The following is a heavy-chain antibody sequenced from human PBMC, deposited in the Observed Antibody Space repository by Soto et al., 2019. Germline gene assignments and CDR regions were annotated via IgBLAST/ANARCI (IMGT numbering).Heavy chain of an antibody. Sequence: RRLSCAASGFTFSSYGMHWVRQAPGKGLEWVAVISYDGSNKYYADSVKGRFTISRDNSKNTLYLQMNSLRAEDTAVYYCAKPGASSSSSFAYWGQGTLVTVSS. J-gene: IGHJ4*02. CDR2: ISYDGSNK. V-gene: IGHV3-30*18. D-gene: IGHD6-6*01. CDR1: GFTFSSYG. CDR3: AKPGASSSSSFAY.